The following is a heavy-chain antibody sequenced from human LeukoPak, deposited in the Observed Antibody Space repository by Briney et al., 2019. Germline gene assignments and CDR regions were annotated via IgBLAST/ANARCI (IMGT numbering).Heavy chain of an antibody. CDR2: ISYDGSKK. CDR1: GFTFSSYG. V-gene: IGHV3-30*03. Sequence: GGSLRLSCAASGFTFSSYGMHWVRQAPGKGLEWVAVISYDGSKKFYADSVKGRFTISRDNSKNTLYLQMNSLRAEDTAVYYCARAAGGYNYGPFDYWGQGTLVTVSS. D-gene: IGHD5-18*01. J-gene: IGHJ4*02. CDR3: ARAAGGYNYGPFDY.